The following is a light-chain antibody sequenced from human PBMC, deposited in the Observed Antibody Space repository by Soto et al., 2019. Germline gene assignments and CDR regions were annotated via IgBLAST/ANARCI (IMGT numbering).Light chain of an antibody. CDR1: SGHSSYA. J-gene: IGLJ3*02. CDR2: LNSDGSH. Sequence: QPVLTQSPSASASLGASVKLTCTLSSGHSSYAIAWHQQQPARGPRYLMKLNSDGSHSKGDGIPDRFSGSSSGAERYLTLSSLQSEYQADYYCHTWGTCVWVFGGGTKVTVL. CDR3: HTWGTCVWV. V-gene: IGLV4-69*01.